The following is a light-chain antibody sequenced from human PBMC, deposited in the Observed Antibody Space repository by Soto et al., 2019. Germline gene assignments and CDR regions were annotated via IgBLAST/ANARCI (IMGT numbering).Light chain of an antibody. CDR3: QKYNSAPKT. V-gene: IGKV1-27*01. CDR1: QGISNY. Sequence: DIQITQSPASLSSSVLERFTITCRASQGISNYLAWYQQKPGKVPKLLIYAASTLQSGVPSRFSGSGSGTDFTLTISSLQPEDVATYYCQKYNSAPKTFGQGTKVDI. J-gene: IGKJ1*01. CDR2: AAS.